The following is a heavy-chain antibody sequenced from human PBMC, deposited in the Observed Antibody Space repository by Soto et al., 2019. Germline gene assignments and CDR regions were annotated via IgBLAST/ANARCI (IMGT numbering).Heavy chain of an antibody. CDR2: ISYDGSNK. Sequence: GGSLRLSCAASGFTFSSYAMHWVRQAPGKGLEWVAVISYDGSNKYYADSVKGRFTISRDNSKNTLYLQMNSLRAEDTAVYYCVIAAAVTGYYYYGMDVWGQGTTVTVSS. CDR3: VIAAAVTGYYYYGMDV. D-gene: IGHD6-13*01. CDR1: GFTFSSYA. V-gene: IGHV3-30-3*01. J-gene: IGHJ6*02.